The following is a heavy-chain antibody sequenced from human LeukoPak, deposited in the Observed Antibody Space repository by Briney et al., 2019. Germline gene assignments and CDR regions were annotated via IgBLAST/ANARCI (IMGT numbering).Heavy chain of an antibody. J-gene: IGHJ2*01. V-gene: IGHV4-59*12. CDR1: GGSISSYY. D-gene: IGHD2-15*01. CDR2: IYHSGST. CDR3: ARVVAGGSCCKYWYFDL. Sequence: PSETLSLTCTVSGGSISSYYWSWIRQPPGKGLEWIGYIYHSGSTYYNPSLKSRVTISVDRSKNQFSLKLSSVTAADTAVYYCARVVAGGSCCKYWYFDLWGRGTLVTVSS.